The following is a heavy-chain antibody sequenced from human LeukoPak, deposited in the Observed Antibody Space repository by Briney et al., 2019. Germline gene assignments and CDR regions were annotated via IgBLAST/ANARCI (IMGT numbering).Heavy chain of an antibody. J-gene: IGHJ4*02. CDR2: LSGSGGST. CDR1: GITFTNAW. D-gene: IGHD6-19*01. CDR3: ARSPVAGPPNYFDY. V-gene: IGHV3-23*01. Sequence: GGSLRLSCAASGITFTNAWLTWVRQAPGKGLEWVSGLSGSGGSTYYSDSVKGRFTISRDNSKNTLYLQIDFLTAEDTAVYYCARSPVAGPPNYFDYLGQGTLVTVSS.